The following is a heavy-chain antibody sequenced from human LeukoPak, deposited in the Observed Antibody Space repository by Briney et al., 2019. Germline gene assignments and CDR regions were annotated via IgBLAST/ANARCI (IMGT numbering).Heavy chain of an antibody. Sequence: RGESLKISCKGSGYSFTSYWISWVRQMPGKGLEWMGRIDPGDSYTNYSPSFQGHVTISADKSISTAYLQWSSLKASDTAMYYCARHAMTMVRGVSSLDYWGQGNLVT. V-gene: IGHV5-10-1*01. D-gene: IGHD3-10*01. CDR1: GYSFTSYW. CDR2: IDPGDSYT. CDR3: ARHAMTMVRGVSSLDY. J-gene: IGHJ4*02.